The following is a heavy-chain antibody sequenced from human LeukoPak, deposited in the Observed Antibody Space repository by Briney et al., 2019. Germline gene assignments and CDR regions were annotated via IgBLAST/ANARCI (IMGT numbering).Heavy chain of an antibody. D-gene: IGHD5-12*01. Sequence: GGSLRLFCAASGFTFSTYSMNWVRQAPGKGLEWVCRIRNKANSHTTEYAASVKGRFTVSRDDSKNSLYLQMNSLKTEDTAVYYCARGSYSGYGVDYWGQGTLVTVSS. V-gene: IGHV3-72*01. CDR2: IRNKANSHTT. CDR1: GFTFSTYS. CDR3: ARGSYSGYGVDY. J-gene: IGHJ4*02.